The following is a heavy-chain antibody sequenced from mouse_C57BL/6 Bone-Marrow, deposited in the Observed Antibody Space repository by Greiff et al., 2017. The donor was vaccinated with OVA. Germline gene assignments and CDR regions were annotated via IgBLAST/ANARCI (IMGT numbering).Heavy chain of an antibody. D-gene: IGHD1-1*01. J-gene: IGHJ1*03. CDR3: AREGYYYGSSLWYFDV. Sequence: VQLQQPGAELVMPGASVKLSCKASGYTFTSYWMHWVKQRPGQGLEWIGEIDPSDSFTNYTQKFQGKSTLTVDKSSSTAYMQLSSLTSEYSAVYYCAREGYYYGSSLWYFDVWGTGTTVTVSS. CDR1: GYTFTSYW. CDR2: IDPSDSFT. V-gene: IGHV1-69*01.